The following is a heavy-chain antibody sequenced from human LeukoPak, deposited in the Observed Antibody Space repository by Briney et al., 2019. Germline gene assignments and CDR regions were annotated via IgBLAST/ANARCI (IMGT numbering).Heavy chain of an antibody. V-gene: IGHV3-33*01. CDR2: IWYDGSNK. CDR1: GFIFSSYG. Sequence: GGSLRLSCAASGFIFSSYGMHWVGQAPGKGLEWVAVIWYDGSNKYYADSVRGRFTISRDNSKNTLYLQMNSLRAEDTAVYYCARDEVASTFYYFDYWGQGTLVTVSS. D-gene: IGHD6-19*01. CDR3: ARDEVASTFYYFDY. J-gene: IGHJ4*02.